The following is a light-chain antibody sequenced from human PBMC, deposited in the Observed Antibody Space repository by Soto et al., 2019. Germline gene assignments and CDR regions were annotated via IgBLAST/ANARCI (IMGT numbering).Light chain of an antibody. Sequence: NFMLTQPHSVSESPGKTVTISCTRSSGSIASHYVQWYQQRPGSAPTTVIYEDNQRPSGVPDRFSGSIDSSSNSASLTISGLNSEDEADYYCQSYDSSNPVVFGGGTKLTVL. CDR2: EDN. J-gene: IGLJ2*01. V-gene: IGLV6-57*04. CDR3: QSYDSSNPVV. CDR1: SGSIASHY.